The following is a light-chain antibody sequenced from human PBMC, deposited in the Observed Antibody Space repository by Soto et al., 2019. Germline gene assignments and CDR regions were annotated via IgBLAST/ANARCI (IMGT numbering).Light chain of an antibody. CDR1: ENVRTF. Sequence: EVVLTQSPATLSLSPGERATLSCRASENVRTFVAWYQQKPGQAPRLLIFGASNRATGIPARFSGGGSGTDFSITISNLAPEDFAVYYCQQHSHWPPSTFGQGTRVEIK. CDR2: GAS. V-gene: IGKV3-11*01. J-gene: IGKJ1*01. CDR3: QQHSHWPPST.